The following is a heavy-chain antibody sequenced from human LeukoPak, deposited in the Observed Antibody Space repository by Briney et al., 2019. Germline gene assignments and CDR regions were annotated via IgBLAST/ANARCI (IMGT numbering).Heavy chain of an antibody. V-gene: IGHV3-7*01. J-gene: IGHJ4*02. CDR1: GFTFSDFW. CDR3: AIATTGRGAFGS. D-gene: IGHD1-1*01. Sequence: GGSLRLSCAASGFTFSDFWMSWVRQAPGKGLECVASTNEAGGDKYYVDSVKGRFTISRDNSKNSLSLQMNSLTAEDTAIYYCAIATTGRGAFGSWGQGTLVSISS. CDR2: TNEAGGDK.